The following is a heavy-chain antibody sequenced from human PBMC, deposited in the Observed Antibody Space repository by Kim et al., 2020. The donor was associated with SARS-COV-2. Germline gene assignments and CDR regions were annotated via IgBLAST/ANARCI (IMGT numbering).Heavy chain of an antibody. Sequence: SETLSLTCTVSGDSISATTYYWNWVRQLPGKGLEWIGYIYNSATTYYNPSLRSRLSISVDSSKNQFALKLNSLTAADTAIYYCATVPTYEIAWQFDYWGQEIQVTVSS. V-gene: IGHV4-31*03. D-gene: IGHD3-22*01. CDR1: GDSISATTYY. CDR2: IYNSATT. CDR3: ATVPTYEIAWQFDY. J-gene: IGHJ4*02.